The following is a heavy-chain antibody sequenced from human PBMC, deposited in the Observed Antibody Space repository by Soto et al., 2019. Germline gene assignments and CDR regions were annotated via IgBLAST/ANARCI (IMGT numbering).Heavy chain of an antibody. J-gene: IGHJ3*02. D-gene: IGHD6-19*01. V-gene: IGHV1-46*01. CDR2: INPSGGST. Sequence: ASVKVSCKASGYTFTSYYMHWVRQAPGQGLEWMGIINPSGGSTSYAQKFQGRVTMTRDTSTSTVYMELSSLRSADTAVYYCARDSRRGWYSGDAFDIWGQGTMVTVSS. CDR1: GYTFTSYY. CDR3: ARDSRRGWYSGDAFDI.